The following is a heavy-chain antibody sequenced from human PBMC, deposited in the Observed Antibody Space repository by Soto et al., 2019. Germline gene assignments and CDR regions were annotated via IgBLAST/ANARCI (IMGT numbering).Heavy chain of an antibody. Sequence: GGSLRLSCAASGFTFSSYAMSWVRQAPGKGLEWVSAISGSGGSTYYADSVKGRFTISRDNSKNTLYLQMNSLRAEDTAVYYCATPGMYYYDSSGYSVDYWGQGTLVTVSS. CDR3: ATPGMYYYDSSGYSVDY. D-gene: IGHD3-22*01. CDR2: ISGSGGST. V-gene: IGHV3-23*01. J-gene: IGHJ4*02. CDR1: GFTFSSYA.